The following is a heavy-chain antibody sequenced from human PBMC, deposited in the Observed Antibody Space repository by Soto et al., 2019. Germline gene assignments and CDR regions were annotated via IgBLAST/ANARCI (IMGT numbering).Heavy chain of an antibody. J-gene: IGHJ4*02. CDR2: IFYSGTT. D-gene: IGHD2-2*01. Sequence: PSDTLSLTCSVSGCSINYNSYHLGWIRQPPGQGLEWIGSIFYSGTTFYNPSLESRVTMSVDTSKNSFSLHLTSVTAADTAVYFYARLVRVDSVANVWGQGTLVTVSS. CDR1: GCSINYNSYH. V-gene: IGHV4-39*02. CDR3: ARLVRVDSVANV.